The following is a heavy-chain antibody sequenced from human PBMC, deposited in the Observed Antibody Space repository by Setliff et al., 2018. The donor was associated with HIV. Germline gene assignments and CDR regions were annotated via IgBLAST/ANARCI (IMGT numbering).Heavy chain of an antibody. D-gene: IGHD2-15*01. CDR3: ARGGKRRRSWGWVSDAFDV. V-gene: IGHV3-48*01. J-gene: IGHJ3*01. CDR1: GFTLDTYG. Sequence: GSLRLSCAVFGFTLDTYGMNWVRQAPGKGLEWISYVSSVSSAIYYADSVKGRFTISRDTAKNLLYLQMDSLRAEDTALYYCARGGKRRRSWGWVSDAFDVWGQGTMVTVSS. CDR2: VSSVSSAI.